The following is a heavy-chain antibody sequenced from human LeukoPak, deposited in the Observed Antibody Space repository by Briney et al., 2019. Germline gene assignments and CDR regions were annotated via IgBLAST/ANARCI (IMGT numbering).Heavy chain of an antibody. V-gene: IGHV4-4*07. CDR1: GGPISSYY. CDR3: ARENAYGSGSYYNGDSWFDP. CDR2: IYTSGST. J-gene: IGHJ5*02. Sequence: PSETLSLTCTVSGGPISSYYWSWIRQPAGKGLEWIGRIYTSGSTNYNPSLKSRVTMSVDTSKNQFSLKLSSVTAADTAVYYCARENAYGSGSYYNGDSWFDPWGQGTLVTVSS. D-gene: IGHD3-10*01.